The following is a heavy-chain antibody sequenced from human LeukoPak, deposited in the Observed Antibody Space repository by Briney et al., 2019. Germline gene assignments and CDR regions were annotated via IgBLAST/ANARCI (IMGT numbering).Heavy chain of an antibody. CDR2: IYYSGST. Sequence: PSETLSLTCTVSGGPISSYYWSWIRQPPGKGLEWIGYIYYSGSTNYNPSLKSRVTISVDTSKNQFSLKLSSVTAADTAVYYCARGVDDYGDYGFDYWGQGTLVTVSS. CDR1: GGPISSYY. J-gene: IGHJ4*02. D-gene: IGHD4-17*01. CDR3: ARGVDDYGDYGFDY. V-gene: IGHV4-59*01.